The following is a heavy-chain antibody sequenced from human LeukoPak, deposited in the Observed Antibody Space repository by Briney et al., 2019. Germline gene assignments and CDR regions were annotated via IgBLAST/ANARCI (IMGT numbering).Heavy chain of an antibody. CDR2: INSDGSST. CDR3: TRVFVGDEYSSSGY. D-gene: IGHD6-13*01. J-gene: IGHJ4*02. V-gene: IGHV3-74*01. Sequence: GGSLRLSCAASGFTFSRYYMHWVRQAPGKGLVWVSRINSDGSSTTYADSVKGRFTISRDNAKNTLYLQMDSLKVEDTAVYYCTRVFVGDEYSSSGYWGQGTLVTVSS. CDR1: GFTFSRYY.